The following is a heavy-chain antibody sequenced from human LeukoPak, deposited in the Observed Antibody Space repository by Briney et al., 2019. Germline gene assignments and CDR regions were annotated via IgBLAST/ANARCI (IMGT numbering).Heavy chain of an antibody. V-gene: IGHV3-66*01. CDR2: IYSGGST. D-gene: IGHD6-13*01. Sequence: GGSLRLSCAASGFTVSSNFMSWVRQAPGKGLEWVSVIYSGGSTYYADSVKGRFTISRDNPKNTLYLQMNGLRAEDTAVYYCARDLAAAAGRGDFDYWGQGTLVTVSS. CDR1: GFTVSSNF. J-gene: IGHJ4*02. CDR3: ARDLAAAAGRGDFDY.